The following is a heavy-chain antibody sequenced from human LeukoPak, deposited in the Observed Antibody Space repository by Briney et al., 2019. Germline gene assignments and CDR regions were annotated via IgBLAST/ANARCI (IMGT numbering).Heavy chain of an antibody. V-gene: IGHV3-74*01. D-gene: IGHD3-16*01. CDR1: GFNFRKYW. CDR3: ARSLGD. CDR2: INPDGDYS. Sequence: GGSLRLSCAASGFNFRKYWMQWVRHVPGKGLVWVSEINPDGDYSGHSSSVRGRFTISRDNAKNTLYLQMTSLSAEDTAVYYCARSLGDWGQGTLVSVSS. J-gene: IGHJ4*01.